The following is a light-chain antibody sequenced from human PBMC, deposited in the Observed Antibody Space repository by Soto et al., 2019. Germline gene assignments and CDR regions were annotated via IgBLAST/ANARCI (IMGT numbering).Light chain of an antibody. CDR3: SAYAGSSVL. J-gene: IGLJ2*01. V-gene: IGLV2-14*01. CDR2: EVS. CDR1: SSDVGGYDY. Sequence: QSALTQPASVSGSPGQSITISCTGTSSDVGGYDYVYWYQQYPDKAPKLMIFEVSNRPSGVSNRFSGSKSGNTASLTISGLQTEDEADYYCSAYAGSSVLFGGGTKVTVL.